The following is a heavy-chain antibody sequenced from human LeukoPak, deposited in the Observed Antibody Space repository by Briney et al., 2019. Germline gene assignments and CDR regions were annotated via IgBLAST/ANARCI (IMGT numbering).Heavy chain of an antibody. Sequence: ASVKVSCKASGYTFTSYDISWVRQATGQGLEWMGWMSPNSGNSGYAQKLQGRVTMTRNTSISTVYMELSSLRSEDTAVYYCARCSVIWALCQYYFDYWRQGTLVTVPS. V-gene: IGHV1-8*02. D-gene: IGHD2/OR15-2a*01. CDR2: MSPNSGNS. CDR1: GYTFTSYD. J-gene: IGHJ4*02. CDR3: ARCSVIWALCQYYFDY.